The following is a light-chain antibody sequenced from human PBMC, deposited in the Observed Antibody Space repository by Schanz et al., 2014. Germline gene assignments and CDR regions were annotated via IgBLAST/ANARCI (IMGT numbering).Light chain of an antibody. V-gene: IGKV3D-15*01. J-gene: IGKJ1*01. CDR2: GAS. CDR1: QSVSSN. CDR3: MQALQTPPA. Sequence: EIVMTQSPATLSVSPGERATLSCRARQSVSSNLAWYQQKPGQAPRLLIYGASTRATGIPDRFSGSGSGADFTLKISRVEAEDVGVYYCMQALQTPPAFGQGTKVEIK.